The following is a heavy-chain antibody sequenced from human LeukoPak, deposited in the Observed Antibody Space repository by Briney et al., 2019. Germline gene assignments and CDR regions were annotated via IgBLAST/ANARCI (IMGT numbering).Heavy chain of an antibody. CDR2: INAGNGNT. CDR3: ARISGSYSDAFDI. D-gene: IGHD1-26*01. J-gene: IGHJ3*02. V-gene: IGHV1-3*01. CDR1: GYTFTSYA. Sequence: GASVKVSCKASGYTFTSYAMHWVRQAPGQRLEWMGWINAGNGNTKYSQKFQGRVTITADESTSTAYMELSSLRSEDTAVYYCARISGSYSDAFDIWGQGTMVTVSS.